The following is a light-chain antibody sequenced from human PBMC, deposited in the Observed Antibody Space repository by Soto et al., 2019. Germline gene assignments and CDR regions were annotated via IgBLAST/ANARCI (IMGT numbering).Light chain of an antibody. CDR2: ANI. CDR3: QSYDSTLSARYV. CDR1: SSNIGAGYD. J-gene: IGLJ1*01. V-gene: IGLV1-40*01. Sequence: QSVLTQPPSVSGAPGQRVTISCTGSSSNIGAGYDVHWYQQRPGAAPKLLISANINRPSGVPDRFSGSKSGISASLAITGLQADDEGDYYCQSYDSTLSARYVFGTGTKLTVL.